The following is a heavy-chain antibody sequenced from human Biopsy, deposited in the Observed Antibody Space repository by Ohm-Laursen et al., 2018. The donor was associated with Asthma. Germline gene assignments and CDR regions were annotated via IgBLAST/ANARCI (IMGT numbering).Heavy chain of an antibody. CDR2: ISVYNGNT. CDR3: ARAVDYSHYYGIDV. D-gene: IGHD3-10*01. CDR1: GYTFSSAG. Sequence: ASVKVFCKTSGYTFSSAGITWVRQAPGQGLEWMGWISVYNGNTKVAQKLQDRVTMITDTSTSTAYMELRSLRSDDTAVYFCARAVDYSHYYGIDVWGQGTTVTVS. V-gene: IGHV1-18*01. J-gene: IGHJ6*02.